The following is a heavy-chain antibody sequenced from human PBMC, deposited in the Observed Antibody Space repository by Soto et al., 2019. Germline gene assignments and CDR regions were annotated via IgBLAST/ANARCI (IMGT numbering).Heavy chain of an antibody. CDR2: IWYDGSNK. CDR1: GFTFSSYG. V-gene: IGHV3-33*01. D-gene: IGHD6-13*01. J-gene: IGHJ4*02. CDR3: ARVYSSSWFQFDY. Sequence: GGSLRLSCAASGFTFSSYGMHWVRQAPGKGLEWVAVIWYDGSNKYYADYVKGRFTISRDNSKNTLYLQMNILRSDDTAVYYCARVYSSSWFQFDYWGQGTLVTVSS.